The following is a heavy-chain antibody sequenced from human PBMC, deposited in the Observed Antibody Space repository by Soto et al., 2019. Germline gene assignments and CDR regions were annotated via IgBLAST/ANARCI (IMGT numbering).Heavy chain of an antibody. CDR2: IILPFGVP. Sequence: QVRLVQSGAEVKKPGSSVKVSCKASGGTFSNFANNWVRQAPGQGLEWMGGIILPFGVPHYAQKFQGRVTIAADESMTTVYMDLSGLRSEDAAVYYWARGPDYEGYFDYWGQGTLVTVSS. CDR1: GGTFSNFA. V-gene: IGHV1-69*12. CDR3: ARGPDYEGYFDY. J-gene: IGHJ4*02. D-gene: IGHD4-17*01.